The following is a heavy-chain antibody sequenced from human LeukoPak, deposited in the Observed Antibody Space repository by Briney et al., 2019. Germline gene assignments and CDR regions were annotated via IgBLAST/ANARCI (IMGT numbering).Heavy chain of an antibody. D-gene: IGHD4-17*01. CDR1: GGSFSGYY. CDR3: ARQVYDYGDYVSYYYYYMDV. V-gene: IGHV4-34*01. J-gene: IGHJ6*03. CDR2: INHSGST. Sequence: PSKTLSLTCAVYGGSFSGYYWSWIRQPPGKGLEWIGEINHSGSTNYNPSLKSRVTISVDTSKNQFSLKLSSVTAADTAVYYCARQVYDYGDYVSYYYYYMDVWGKGTTVTVSS.